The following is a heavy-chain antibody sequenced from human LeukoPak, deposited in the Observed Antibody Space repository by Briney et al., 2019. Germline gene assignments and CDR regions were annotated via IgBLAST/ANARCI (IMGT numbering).Heavy chain of an antibody. V-gene: IGHV3-23*01. Sequence: GGSLRLSCAASGFTFSDNYMTWVRQAPGKGLEWVSAISGSGGSTYYADSVKGRFTISRDNSKNTLYLQMNSLRAEDTAVYYCARRAGAYSHPYDYWGQGTLVTVSS. CDR1: GFTFSDNY. J-gene: IGHJ4*02. CDR3: ARRAGAYSHPYDY. D-gene: IGHD2-21*01. CDR2: ISGSGGST.